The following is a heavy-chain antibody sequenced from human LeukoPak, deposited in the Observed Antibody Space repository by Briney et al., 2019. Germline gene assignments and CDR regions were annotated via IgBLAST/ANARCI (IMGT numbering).Heavy chain of an antibody. D-gene: IGHD1-20*01. CDR2: IYYSGST. CDR1: GGSISSYY. Sequence: SETLSLTCTVSGGSISSYYWSWIRQPPGKGLDWIGSIYYSGSTYYNPSLKSRVTIFVDTSKNQFSLKLSSVTAADTALYYCARRITGTTSDSFDYWGQGTLVTVSS. V-gene: IGHV4-59*04. J-gene: IGHJ4*02. CDR3: ARRITGTTSDSFDY.